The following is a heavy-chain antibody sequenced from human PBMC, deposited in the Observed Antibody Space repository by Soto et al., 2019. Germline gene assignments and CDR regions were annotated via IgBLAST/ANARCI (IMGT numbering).Heavy chain of an antibody. J-gene: IGHJ4*02. Sequence: QVQLLQSGAEVKKPGASVKVSCKASGYTFTNYGISWVRQAPGQRLEWMGWISAYNGNTNYAQKFQDRVTMTTDTSTSTAYMELRSLRSDDTAMYYCARDGLLWFGESPSNFAYWGQGTLVTVSS. CDR2: ISAYNGNT. V-gene: IGHV1-18*04. CDR1: GYTFTNYG. D-gene: IGHD3-10*01. CDR3: ARDGLLWFGESPSNFAY.